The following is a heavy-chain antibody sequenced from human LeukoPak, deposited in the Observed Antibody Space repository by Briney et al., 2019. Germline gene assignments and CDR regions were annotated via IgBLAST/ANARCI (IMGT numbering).Heavy chain of an antibody. CDR3: ARTPSPRDYYFDY. V-gene: IGHV1-2*02. J-gene: IGHJ4*02. CDR1: GYTFTGYC. Sequence: GASVKVSCKASGYTFTGYCMHWVRQAPGQGLEWMGWINPNSGATNFAQKFQGRVTMTRDTSISTAYMELSRLRSDDTAVYYCARTPSPRDYYFDYWGQGALVTVSS. CDR2: INPNSGAT. D-gene: IGHD3/OR15-3a*01.